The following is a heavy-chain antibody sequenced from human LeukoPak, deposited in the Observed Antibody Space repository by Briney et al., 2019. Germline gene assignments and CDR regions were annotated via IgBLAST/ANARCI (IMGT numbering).Heavy chain of an antibody. CDR3: ARDRANNWFDP. CDR2: IYYSGST. V-gene: IGHV4-59*01. CDR1: GGSISSYY. Sequence: SETLSLTCTVSGGSISSYYWSWIRQPAGKGLEWIGYIYYSGSTNYNPSLKSRVTISVDTSKNQFSLKLSSVTAADTAVYYCARDRANNWFDPWGQGTLVTVSS. J-gene: IGHJ5*02.